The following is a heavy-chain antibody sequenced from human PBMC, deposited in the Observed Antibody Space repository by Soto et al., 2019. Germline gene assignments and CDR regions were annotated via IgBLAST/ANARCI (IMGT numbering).Heavy chain of an antibody. J-gene: IGHJ4*02. CDR1: GYTFRDYY. CDR3: ASHYDMWSGYLSPVDY. D-gene: IGHD3-3*01. V-gene: IGHV3-11*01. Sequence: QVQLVESGGDLVKRGGSLRLSCAASGYTFRDYYMSWIRQAPGKGLEWISYIDTSSTKIYYADSVKGRFTISRDNAKNSLYLEMNSLRDEDTAVYYCASHYDMWSGYLSPVDYWGQGTLVTVSS. CDR2: IDTSSTKI.